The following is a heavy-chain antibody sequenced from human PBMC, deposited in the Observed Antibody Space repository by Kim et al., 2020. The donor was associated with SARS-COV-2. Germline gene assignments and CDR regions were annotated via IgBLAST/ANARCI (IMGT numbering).Heavy chain of an antibody. J-gene: IGHJ4*02. V-gene: IGHV3-30*07. D-gene: IGHD1-26*01. CDR2: ISHDGSHT. CDR3: ARDGRNRSYDH. CDR1: GFTFSNHP. Sequence: GGSLRLSCAASGFTFSNHPMYWVRQAPGKGLQWVGLISHDGSHTYYADSVKGRFTISRDNSKNTLYLQMSGLRSDDTAVYYCARDGRNRSYDHWGQGTL.